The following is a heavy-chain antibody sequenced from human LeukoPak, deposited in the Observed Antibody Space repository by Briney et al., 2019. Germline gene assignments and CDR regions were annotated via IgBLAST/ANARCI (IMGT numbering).Heavy chain of an antibody. J-gene: IGHJ6*02. D-gene: IGHD4-17*01. CDR2: IYHSGST. V-gene: IGHV4-30-2*01. CDR3: AGTKVYYYYGMDV. Sequence: SETLSLTCAVSGGSISSGGYSWSWIRQPPGKGLEWIGYIYHSGSTYYNPSLKSRVTISVDRSKNQFSLKLSSVTAADTAVYYCAGTKVYYYYGMDVWGQGTTVTVS. CDR1: GGSISSGGYS.